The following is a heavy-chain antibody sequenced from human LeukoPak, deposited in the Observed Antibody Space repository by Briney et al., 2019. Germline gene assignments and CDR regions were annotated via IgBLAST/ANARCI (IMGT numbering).Heavy chain of an antibody. CDR2: IYYSGST. CDR1: GGSISSYY. J-gene: IGHJ4*02. CDR3: ATCPDYGDYGYFDY. D-gene: IGHD4-17*01. Sequence: KTSETLSLTCTVSGGSISSYYWSWIRQPPGKGLEWIGYIYYSGSTNYNPSLKSRVTISVDTSKNQFSLKLSSVTAADTAAYYCATCPDYGDYGYFDYWAREPWSPSPQ. V-gene: IGHV4-59*01.